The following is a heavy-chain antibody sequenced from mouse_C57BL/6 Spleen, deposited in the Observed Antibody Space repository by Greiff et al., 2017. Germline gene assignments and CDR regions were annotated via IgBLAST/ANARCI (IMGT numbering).Heavy chain of an antibody. V-gene: IGHV1-82*01. CDR1: GYAFSSSW. CDR3: ADGLFDY. Sequence: QVQLKQSGPELVKPGASVKISCKASGYAFSSSWMHWVKQRPGQGLEWIGRIYPGDGDTNYNGKFKGKATLTADKSSSTAYMQLSSLTSEDSAVYFCADGLFDYWGQGTTLTVSS. CDR2: IYPGDGDT. J-gene: IGHJ2*01.